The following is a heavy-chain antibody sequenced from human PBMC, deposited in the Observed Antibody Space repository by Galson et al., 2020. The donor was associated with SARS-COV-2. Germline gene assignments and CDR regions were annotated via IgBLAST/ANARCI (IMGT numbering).Heavy chain of an antibody. CDR2: IWYDGSNK. Sequence: QLGESLKISCAASGFTFSRYGLHWVRQAPGKGLEWVAVIWYDGSNKYYADSVKGRFTISRDNSKNTLYLQMNSLRAEDTAVYYCAKEDTAMVSSIDYWGQGTLVTVSS. CDR3: AKEDTAMVSSIDY. CDR1: GFTFSRYG. D-gene: IGHD5-18*01. V-gene: IGHV3-33*06. J-gene: IGHJ4*02.